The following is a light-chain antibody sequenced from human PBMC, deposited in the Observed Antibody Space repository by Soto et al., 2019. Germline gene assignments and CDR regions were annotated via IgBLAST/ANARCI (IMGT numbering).Light chain of an antibody. J-gene: IGKJ1*01. Sequence: EIVMTQSPATLSVSPGERATLSCRASQTVRTSLAWYQQKPGQAPRLLIYGASTRASGVPARFSGSGSGTEFTLTISSLQSEDSAVYYCHQYNNWWTFGQGTKVEIK. V-gene: IGKV3-15*01. CDR3: HQYNNWWT. CDR1: QTVRTS. CDR2: GAS.